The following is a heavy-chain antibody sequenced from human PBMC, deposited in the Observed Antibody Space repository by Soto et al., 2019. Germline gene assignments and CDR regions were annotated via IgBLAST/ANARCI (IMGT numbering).Heavy chain of an antibody. CDR2: IWYDGSNK. CDR1: GFTFSSYG. Sequence: QVQLVESGGGVVQPGRSLRLSCAASGFTFSSYGMHWVRQAPGKGLEWVAVIWYDGSNKYYADSVKGRFTISRDNSKNPLYLQMNSLRAEDTAGYYCARGYSSGWYVFWSGKNYWGQGTLVTVSS. D-gene: IGHD6-19*01. CDR3: ARGYSSGWYVFWSGKNY. V-gene: IGHV3-33*01. J-gene: IGHJ4*02.